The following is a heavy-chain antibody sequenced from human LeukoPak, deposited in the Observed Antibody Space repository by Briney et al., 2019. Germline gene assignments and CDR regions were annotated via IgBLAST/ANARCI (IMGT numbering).Heavy chain of an antibody. CDR2: IYSGGST. Sequence: PGGSLRLSCAASGFSVSSNYMSWVRQDPGKGLEGVSVIYSGGSTYYADSVKGRFTISRDNSKNTLYLQMKSLRAEDTAVYYCARTDETAPAEDFQHWGQGTLVTVSS. J-gene: IGHJ1*01. D-gene: IGHD2-21*02. V-gene: IGHV3-53*01. CDR1: GFSVSSNY. CDR3: ARTDETAPAEDFQH.